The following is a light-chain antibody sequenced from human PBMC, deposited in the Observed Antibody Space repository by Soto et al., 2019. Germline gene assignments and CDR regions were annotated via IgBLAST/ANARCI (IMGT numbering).Light chain of an antibody. V-gene: IGKV1-27*01. CDR1: QGIINY. Sequence: DIQMTQSPSSLSASVGDRVTITCRASQGIINYLAWYQQKPGKAPKLLIYAASTLQSGVTSRFSGSGSGTDFILTISGLQPEDVATYYCQKYNSAPLSFGGGTKVEIK. J-gene: IGKJ4*01. CDR2: AAS. CDR3: QKYNSAPLS.